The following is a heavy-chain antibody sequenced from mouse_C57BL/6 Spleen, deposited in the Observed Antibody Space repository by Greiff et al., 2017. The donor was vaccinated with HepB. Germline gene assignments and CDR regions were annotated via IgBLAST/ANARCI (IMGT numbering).Heavy chain of an antibody. CDR2: IHPNSGST. D-gene: IGHD1-1*01. V-gene: IGHV1-64*01. CDR1: GYTFTSYW. Sequence: VQLQQPGAELVKPGASVKLSCKASGYTFTSYWMHWVKQRPGQGLEWIGMIHPNSGSTNYNEKFKSKATLTVDKSSSTAYMQLSSLTSEDSAVYYCARGITTVGSAMDYWGQGTSVTVSS. CDR3: ARGITTVGSAMDY. J-gene: IGHJ4*01.